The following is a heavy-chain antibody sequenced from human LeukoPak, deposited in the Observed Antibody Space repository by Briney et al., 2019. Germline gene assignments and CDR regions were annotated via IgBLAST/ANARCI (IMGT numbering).Heavy chain of an antibody. V-gene: IGHV3-11*04. D-gene: IGHD6-19*01. Sequence: GGSLRLSCAASGFTFSDYYMSWIRQAPGKGLEWVSYISSSGSTIYYADSVKGRFTISRDNAKNSLYLQMNSLRAEDTAVYYCASERVSSGWYWAYNWFDPWGQGTLVTASS. J-gene: IGHJ5*02. CDR1: GFTFSDYY. CDR2: ISSSGSTI. CDR3: ASERVSSGWYWAYNWFDP.